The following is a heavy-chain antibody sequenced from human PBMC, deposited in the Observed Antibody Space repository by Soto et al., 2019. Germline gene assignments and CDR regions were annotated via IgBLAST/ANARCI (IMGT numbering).Heavy chain of an antibody. CDR3: ARSPRSSPYFDY. Sequence: PGESLKISCQCSGYTFSNFWIGWVRQLPGKGLEWLGLIYPGDHETRYSASFQGKVTISADKSINTAYMQWNSLEASDTAFYFCARSPRSSPYFDYWGQGALVTVSS. D-gene: IGHD6-13*01. CDR2: IYPGDHET. V-gene: IGHV5-51*01. CDR1: GYTFSNFW. J-gene: IGHJ4*02.